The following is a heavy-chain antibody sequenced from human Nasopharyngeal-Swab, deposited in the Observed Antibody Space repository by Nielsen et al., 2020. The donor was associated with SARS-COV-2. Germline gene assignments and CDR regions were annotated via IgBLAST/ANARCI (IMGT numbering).Heavy chain of an antibody. Sequence: GESLKISCAASGFTFSNYGMHWVRQAPGKGLEGVAVIWYDGSNKYYADSVKGRFTISRDNSKNTVYLQMNSLRAEDTAVYYCAAAPSGDYGGYWGQGTLVTVSS. J-gene: IGHJ4*02. V-gene: IGHV3-33*01. CDR2: IWYDGSNK. CDR3: AAAPSGDYGGY. CDR1: GFTFSNYG. D-gene: IGHD4-23*01.